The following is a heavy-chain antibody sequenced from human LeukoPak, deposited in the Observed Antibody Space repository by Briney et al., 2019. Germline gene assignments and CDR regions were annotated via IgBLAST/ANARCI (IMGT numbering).Heavy chain of an antibody. V-gene: IGHV3-23*01. CDR3: ANAVVAATQGWFDP. J-gene: IGHJ5*02. D-gene: IGHD2-15*01. Sequence: GGSLRLSCAASGLTFSSYAMSWVRQAPGKGLEWVSAISGSGGSTYYADSVKGRFTISRDNSKNTLYLQMNSLRAEDTAVYYCANAVVAATQGWFDPWGQGTLVTVSS. CDR2: ISGSGGST. CDR1: GLTFSSYA.